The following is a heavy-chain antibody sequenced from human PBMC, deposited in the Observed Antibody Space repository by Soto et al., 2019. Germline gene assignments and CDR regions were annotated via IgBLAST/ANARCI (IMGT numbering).Heavy chain of an antibody. CDR2: INHSGST. Sequence: PSETLCLTCAVYGGSFSGYYWSWIRQPPGKGLEWIGEINHSGSTNYNPSLKSRVTISVDTSKNQFSLKLNSVTAADTAVYYCTRGRGQPMLDYWGQGTLVTVSS. D-gene: IGHD6-13*01. J-gene: IGHJ4*02. CDR3: TRGRGQPMLDY. V-gene: IGHV4-34*01. CDR1: GGSFSGYY.